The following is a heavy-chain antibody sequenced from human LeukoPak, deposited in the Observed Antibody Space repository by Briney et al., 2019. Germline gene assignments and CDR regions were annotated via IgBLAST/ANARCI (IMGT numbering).Heavy chain of an antibody. CDR1: GFTFSNYG. V-gene: IGHV3-30*18. J-gene: IGHJ4*02. D-gene: IGHD6-13*01. CDR2: ISYDGSNE. CDR3: AKSGYRSSWHLHFDY. Sequence: PGGSLRLSCAASGFTFSNYGMHWVRQAPGKGLEWVTVISYDGSNEYYADSVKGRFTISRDNSKNTLYLQMNSLRAEDTAVYYCAKSGYRSSWHLHFDYWGQGTLVTVSS.